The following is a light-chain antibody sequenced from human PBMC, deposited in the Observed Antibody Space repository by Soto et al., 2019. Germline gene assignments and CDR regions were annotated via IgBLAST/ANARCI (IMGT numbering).Light chain of an antibody. CDR1: SRDVGGYNF. CDR3: ATWDDSLNAAV. Sequence: QSALTQPPSASGSPGQSVTISCTGTSRDVGGYNFVSWYQQHPGKPPKFIIYEVSKRPSGVPDRFSGSKSGNTASLTVSGLQAEDEADYYCATWDDSLNAAVFGGGTQLT. CDR2: EVS. V-gene: IGLV2-8*01. J-gene: IGLJ7*01.